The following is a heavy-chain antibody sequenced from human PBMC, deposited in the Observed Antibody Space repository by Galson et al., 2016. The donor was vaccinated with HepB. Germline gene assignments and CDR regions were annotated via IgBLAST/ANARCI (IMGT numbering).Heavy chain of an antibody. Sequence: SVKVSCKASGGTFSNYAINWVRQAPGQGLEWMGGFIPIFSTANYAEKFQGRVTITADDSTTTAHMELSSLRSEDTAVYYCATHPRAPIAFDMWGQGTMVTVSS. J-gene: IGHJ3*02. CDR1: GGTFSNYA. CDR2: FIPIFSTA. CDR3: ATHPRAPIAFDM. V-gene: IGHV1-69*13.